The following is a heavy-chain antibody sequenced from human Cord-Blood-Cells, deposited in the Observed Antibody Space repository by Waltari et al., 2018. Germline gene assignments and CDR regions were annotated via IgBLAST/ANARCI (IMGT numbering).Heavy chain of an antibody. D-gene: IGHD7-27*01. Sequence: QVQLQQSGPGLVKPSQTLSPTCAISGDSAPSNSPAWNCIRQSPSRGLEWLGRTYYRSKWYNDYAVSVKSRITINPDTSKNQFSLQLNSVTPEDTAVYYCARVVTGDGDYFDYWGQGTLVTVSS. V-gene: IGHV6-1*01. CDR3: ARVVTGDGDYFDY. CDR1: GDSAPSNSPA. J-gene: IGHJ4*02. CDR2: TYYRSKWYN.